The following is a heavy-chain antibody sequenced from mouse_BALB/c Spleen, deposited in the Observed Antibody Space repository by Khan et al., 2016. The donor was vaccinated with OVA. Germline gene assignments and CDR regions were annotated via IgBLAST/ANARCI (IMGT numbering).Heavy chain of an antibody. CDR2: ISGDSNTI. V-gene: IGHV5-17*02. CDR1: GFTFNSYG. CDR3: ATSYSNAYYLEY. Sequence: EVQLVESGGGLVQPGGSRKLSCAASGFTFNSYGMHWVRQAPAKGLEWVAYISGDSNTIYYADTVKGRFTISRDNSKNTLFLQMTSLMSEDTAMYYCATSYSNAYYLEYWGQGTTLTVS. J-gene: IGHJ2*01.